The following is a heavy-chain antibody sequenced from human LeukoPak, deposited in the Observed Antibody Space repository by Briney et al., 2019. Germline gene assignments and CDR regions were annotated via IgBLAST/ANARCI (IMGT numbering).Heavy chain of an antibody. Sequence: SQTLSLTCAISGDSVSSKNGAWNWIRQSPSGGLEWLGRTYYRSKWYDEYADSVKGRVTISPDTSKNQFSLHVYSVTPEDTAVYYCARDQGTSGWYTFDFWGQGTLVTVSS. CDR2: TYYRSKWYD. V-gene: IGHV6-1*01. CDR3: ARDQGTSGWYTFDF. CDR1: GDSVSSKNGA. D-gene: IGHD6-19*01. J-gene: IGHJ5*01.